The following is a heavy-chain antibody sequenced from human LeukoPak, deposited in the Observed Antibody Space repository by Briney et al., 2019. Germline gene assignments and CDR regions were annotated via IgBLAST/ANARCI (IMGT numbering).Heavy chain of an antibody. D-gene: IGHD6-19*01. J-gene: IGHJ3*02. Sequence: ASVKVSCKASGYTFTGYYMHWVRQAPGQGLEWMGWINPNSGGTNYAQKFQGRVTMTRDTSISTAYMELSRLRSDDTAVYYCARPRGYISGWAPKVDAFDIWGQGTMVTVSS. CDR2: INPNSGGT. CDR3: ARPRGYISGWAPKVDAFDI. CDR1: GYTFTGYY. V-gene: IGHV1-2*02.